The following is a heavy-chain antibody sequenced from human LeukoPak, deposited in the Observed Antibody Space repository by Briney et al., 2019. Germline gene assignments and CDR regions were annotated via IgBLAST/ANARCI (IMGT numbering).Heavy chain of an antibody. CDR3: ARDPYSSTWSYGMDV. V-gene: IGHV3-7*05. J-gene: IGHJ6*02. CDR2: IKQDGSEE. D-gene: IGHD6-6*01. CDR1: GFTFSNYW. Sequence: GGSLRLSCAASGFTFSNYWMSWVRQAPGKGLEWVANIKQDGSEEVYVDSLKGRFTISRDNAKNSLLLQMNALRAEDTAVYYCARDPYSSTWSYGMDVWGQGSTVAVSS.